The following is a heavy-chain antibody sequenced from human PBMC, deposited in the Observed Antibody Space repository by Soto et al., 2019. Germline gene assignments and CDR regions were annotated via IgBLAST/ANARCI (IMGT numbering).Heavy chain of an antibody. CDR3: ARATTEDDYYMDV. Sequence: TLSLTCTVSGRSISSGGYYWSWIRQHPGKGLEWIGYIYYSGSTSYNPSLKSRVTISVDTSKNQFSMKLSSVTATDTAVYYGARATTEDDYYMDVWRKGTKVTVSS. D-gene: IGHD4-17*01. V-gene: IGHV4-31*03. J-gene: IGHJ6*03. CDR2: IYYSGST. CDR1: GRSISSGGYY.